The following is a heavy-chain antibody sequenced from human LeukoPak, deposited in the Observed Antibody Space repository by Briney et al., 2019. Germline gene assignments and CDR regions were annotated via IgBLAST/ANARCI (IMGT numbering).Heavy chain of an antibody. J-gene: IGHJ6*03. CDR3: VPYCGGDCYELFYYYYYMDV. Sequence: PGGSLRLSCAASGFTFSSYAMSWVRQAPGKGLEWVSAISGSGGSTYYADSVKGRFTISRDNAKNSLYLQMNSLRAEDTAVYYCVPYCGGDCYELFYYYYYMDVWGKGTTVTVSS. CDR2: ISGSGGST. V-gene: IGHV3-23*01. CDR1: GFTFSSYA. D-gene: IGHD2-21*01.